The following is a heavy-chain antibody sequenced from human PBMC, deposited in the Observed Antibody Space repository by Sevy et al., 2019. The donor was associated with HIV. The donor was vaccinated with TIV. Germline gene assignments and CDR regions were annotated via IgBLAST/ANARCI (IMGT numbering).Heavy chain of an antibody. CDR2: INSDGSST. V-gene: IGHV3-74*01. J-gene: IGHJ5*02. CDR3: ARENCSSTSCYLDVGWFDP. Sequence: GGSLRLSCAASGFTFSSYWMHWVRQAPGKGLVWVSRINSDGSSTSYADSVKGRFTTSRDNAKNTLYLQMNSLRAEDTAVYYCARENCSSTSCYLDVGWFDPWGQGTLVTVSS. D-gene: IGHD2-2*01. CDR1: GFTFSSYW.